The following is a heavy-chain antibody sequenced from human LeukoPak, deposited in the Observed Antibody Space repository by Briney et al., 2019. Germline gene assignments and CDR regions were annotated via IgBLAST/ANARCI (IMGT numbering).Heavy chain of an antibody. J-gene: IGHJ2*01. CDR2: INWNGGST. V-gene: IGHV3-20*04. CDR1: GFTFDDYG. CDR3: AKDISGDYYPWYFDL. D-gene: IGHD4-17*01. Sequence: GGSLRLSCAASGFTFDDYGMSWVRQAPGKGLEWVSGINWNGGSTGYADSVKGRFTISRDNAKNSLYLQMNSLRAEDTAVYYCAKDISGDYYPWYFDLWGRGTLVTVSS.